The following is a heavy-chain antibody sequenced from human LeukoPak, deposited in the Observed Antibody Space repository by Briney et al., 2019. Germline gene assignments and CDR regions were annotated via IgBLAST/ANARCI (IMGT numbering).Heavy chain of an antibody. D-gene: IGHD3-22*01. CDR3: TTGYYYDSSGPFFGY. CDR1: GFTFSSYS. CDR2: IKSKTDGGTT. V-gene: IGHV3-15*01. J-gene: IGHJ4*02. Sequence: PGGSLRLSCAASGFTFSSYSMNWVRQAPGKGLEWVGRIKSKTDGGTTDYAAPVKGRFTISRDDSKNTLYLQMNSLKTEDTAVYYCTTGYYYDSSGPFFGYWGQGTLVTVSS.